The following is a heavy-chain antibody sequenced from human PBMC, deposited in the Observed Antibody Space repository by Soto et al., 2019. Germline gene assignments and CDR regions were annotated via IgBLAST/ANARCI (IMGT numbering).Heavy chain of an antibody. CDR2: IYYSGST. D-gene: IGHD3-10*01. CDR1: GGSINSGDYF. Sequence: SETLSLTCAVSGGSINSGDYFWNWIRHHPGKGLEWIGSIYYSGSTNYNPSLKSRVTISVDTSKTQFSLNLTSVTAADTAVYFCARRRRTLGSGNYIDVWGQGTTVTVPS. J-gene: IGHJ6*03. V-gene: IGHV4-31*11. CDR3: ARRRRTLGSGNYIDV.